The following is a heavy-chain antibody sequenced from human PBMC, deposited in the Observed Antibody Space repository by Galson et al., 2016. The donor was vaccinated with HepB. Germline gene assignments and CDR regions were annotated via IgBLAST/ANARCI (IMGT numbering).Heavy chain of an antibody. D-gene: IGHD3-22*01. V-gene: IGHV1-2*02. Sequence: SVKVSCKASGYGFTAYYIYWVRQARGQGLECMGWINPNSGYTDYSQRFQGRVTMTRDTSINTAYMQLSSLRSDDTAVYYYARDAGPYYSDNNGLPFDYWGQGTLVTVSS. CDR3: ARDAGPYYSDNNGLPFDY. CDR1: GYGFTAYY. J-gene: IGHJ4*02. CDR2: INPNSGYT.